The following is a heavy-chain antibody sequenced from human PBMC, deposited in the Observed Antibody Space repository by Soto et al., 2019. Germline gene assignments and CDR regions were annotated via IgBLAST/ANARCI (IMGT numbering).Heavy chain of an antibody. V-gene: IGHV1-46*01. D-gene: IGHD1-26*01. CDR1: GYTFTFYY. Sequence: QVQLVQSGAEVRKPGAAVKVSCKASGYTFTFYYIHWVRQAPGQGLEWMGIINTRGGSTTYAQKFKGRVTITRDTSTSSVYIELGSLRSDDTAVYYCARQKIVGNTGFDSWGQGTLVTVSS. CDR2: INTRGGST. J-gene: IGHJ4*02. CDR3: ARQKIVGNTGFDS.